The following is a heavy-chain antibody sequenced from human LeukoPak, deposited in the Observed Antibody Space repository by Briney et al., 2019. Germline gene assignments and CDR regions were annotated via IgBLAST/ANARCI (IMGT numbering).Heavy chain of an antibody. J-gene: IGHJ3*02. CDR1: GGSISSGGYY. Sequence: PSQTLSLTCTVSGGSISSGGYYWSWIRQPPGKGLEWIGYIYHSGSTYHNPSLKSRVTISVDRSKNQFSLKLSSVTAADTAVYYCATYCSSTSCYPDAFDIWGQGTMVTVSS. V-gene: IGHV4-30-2*01. CDR2: IYHSGST. CDR3: ATYCSSTSCYPDAFDI. D-gene: IGHD2-2*01.